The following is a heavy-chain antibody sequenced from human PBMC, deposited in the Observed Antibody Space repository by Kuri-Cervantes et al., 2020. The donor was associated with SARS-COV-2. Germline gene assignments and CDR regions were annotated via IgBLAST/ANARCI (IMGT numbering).Heavy chain of an antibody. CDR1: GYTFTSYG. J-gene: IGHJ5*02. V-gene: IGHV1-46*01. Sequence: ASVKVSCKASGYTFTSYGISWVRQAPGQGLEWMGIINPSGGSTSYAQKFQGRVTMTRDTSTSTVYMELSSLRSEDTAVYYCARSSLGYCGGGSCSNWFDPWGQGTLVIVSS. D-gene: IGHD2-15*01. CDR3: ARSSLGYCGGGSCSNWFDP. CDR2: INPSGGST.